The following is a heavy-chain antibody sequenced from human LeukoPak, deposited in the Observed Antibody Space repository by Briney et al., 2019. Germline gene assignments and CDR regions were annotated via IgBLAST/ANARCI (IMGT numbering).Heavy chain of an antibody. CDR2: IYYSGST. Sequence: PSDTLSLTCTVSGVSIRGSSYHWGWIRQPPGKGLEWIGSIYYSGSTFFNPSLNSRVTISVDTSKNQFSLELNSVTAADTAVYYCASHGYYSGWYFDFWGQGTLVTVSS. V-gene: IGHV4-39*01. D-gene: IGHD6-19*01. CDR3: ASHGYYSGWYFDF. J-gene: IGHJ4*02. CDR1: GVSIRGSSYH.